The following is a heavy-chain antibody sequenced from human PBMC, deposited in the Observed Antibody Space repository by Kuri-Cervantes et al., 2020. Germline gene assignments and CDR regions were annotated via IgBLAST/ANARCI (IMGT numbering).Heavy chain of an antibody. Sequence: ASVKVSCKASGYTFTGYYMHWVRQAPGQGLEWMGWINPNSGGTNYAQKFQGRVTMTRDTSISTAYMGLSRLRSDDTAVYYCARDKGYCSGGSCYSVHYFYYMDVWGKGTTVTVSS. V-gene: IGHV1-2*02. CDR3: ARDKGYCSGGSCYSVHYFYYMDV. CDR1: GYTFTGYY. CDR2: INPNSGGT. J-gene: IGHJ6*03. D-gene: IGHD2-15*01.